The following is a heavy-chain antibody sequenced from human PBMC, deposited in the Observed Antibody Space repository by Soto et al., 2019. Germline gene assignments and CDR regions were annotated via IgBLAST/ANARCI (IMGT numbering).Heavy chain of an antibody. CDR2: ISAYNGNT. CDR3: AGGWGDYPLDF. CDR1: GYTFTSYG. J-gene: IGHJ4*02. V-gene: IGHV1-18*01. Sequence: QVQLVQSGAEVKKPGASVKVSCKASGYTFTSYGIIWVRQAPGQGLEWMGWISAYNGNTHYAQKLQGRVTMTTDTSPSTGHMELKSLRSDGTALDFFAGGWGDYPLDFWGQGTLVTVSS. D-gene: IGHD3-16*01.